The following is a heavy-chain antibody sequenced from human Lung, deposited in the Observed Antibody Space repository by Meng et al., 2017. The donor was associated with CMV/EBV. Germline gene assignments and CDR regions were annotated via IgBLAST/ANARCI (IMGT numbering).Heavy chain of an antibody. CDR2: ISSSSSYI. D-gene: IGHD2-2*02. CDR3: ARDLSIVPAAISYYYGMDV. V-gene: IGHV3-21*01. CDR1: GFTFSSYS. Sequence: ESXKISXAASGFTFSSYSMNWVRQAPGKGLEWVSSISSSSSYIYYADSVKGRFTISRDNAKNSLYLQMNSLRAEDTAVYYCARDLSIVPAAISYYYGMDVWGKGTXVTVAS. J-gene: IGHJ6*04.